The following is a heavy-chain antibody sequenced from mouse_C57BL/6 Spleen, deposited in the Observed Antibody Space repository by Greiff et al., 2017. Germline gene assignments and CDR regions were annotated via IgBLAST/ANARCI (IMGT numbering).Heavy chain of an antibody. Sequence: EVMLVESGGGLVQPGGSMKLSCAASGFTFSDAWMDWVRQSPEKGLEWVAEIRNKANNHATYYAESVKGRFTISRDDSKSSVYLQMNSLRAEDTGIYYCTRPGTTVVAPHWYFDVWGTGTTVTVSS. CDR1: GFTFSDAW. D-gene: IGHD1-1*01. CDR2: IRNKANNHAT. V-gene: IGHV6-6*01. CDR3: TRPGTTVVAPHWYFDV. J-gene: IGHJ1*03.